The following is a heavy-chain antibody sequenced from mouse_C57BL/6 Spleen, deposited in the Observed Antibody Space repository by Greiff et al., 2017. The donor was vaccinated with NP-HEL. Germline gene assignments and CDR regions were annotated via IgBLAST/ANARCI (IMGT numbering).Heavy chain of an antibody. J-gene: IGHJ1*03. CDR2: INSDGGST. CDR1: EYEFPSHD. V-gene: IGHV5-2*01. Sequence: EVQLVESGGGLVQPGESLKLSCESNEYEFPSHDMSWVRKTPEKRLELVAAINSDGGSTYYPDTMERRFIISRDNRKETLYMKKSSMRSEDTALYYCERQGGEGYFDVWGTGTTVTVSS. CDR3: ERQGGEGYFDV.